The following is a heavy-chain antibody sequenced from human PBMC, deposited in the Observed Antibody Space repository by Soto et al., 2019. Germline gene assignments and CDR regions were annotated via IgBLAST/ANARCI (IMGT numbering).Heavy chain of an antibody. J-gene: IGHJ5*02. CDR2: IYYSGST. CDR1: GGSISSSSYY. D-gene: IGHD6-19*01. CDR3: ARQSSGWYDNWFDP. V-gene: IGHV4-39*01. Sequence: SETLSLTCTVSGGSISSSSYYWGWIRQPPGKGLEWIGSIYYSGSTYSNPSLKSRVTISVDTSKNQLSLKLSSVTAADTAVYYCARQSSGWYDNWFDPWGQGTLVTVSS.